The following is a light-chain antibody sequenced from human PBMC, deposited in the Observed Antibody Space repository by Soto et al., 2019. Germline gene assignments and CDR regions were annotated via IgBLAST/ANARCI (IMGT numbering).Light chain of an antibody. J-gene: IGKJ1*01. CDR1: QSVSXN. CDR2: GAS. CDR3: XQYXXWPPWT. Sequence: EIVMTQSPATLSVSPGXRXXLXCXASQSVSXNLAWYQQKPGQAPRLLIYGASTRATGIPARFSGSGSGTEFTLTISSLQSEDXXXYXXXQYXXWPPWTFGQGTKVEIK. V-gene: IGKV3-15*01.